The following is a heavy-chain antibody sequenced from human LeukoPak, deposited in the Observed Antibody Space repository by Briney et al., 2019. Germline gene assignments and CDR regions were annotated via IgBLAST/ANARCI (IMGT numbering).Heavy chain of an antibody. Sequence: GGSLRLSCAASGFTFSSYSMNWVRQAPGKGLEWVSFISSSSSYIYYADSVKGRFTISRDNAKNSLYLQMNSLRAEDTAVYYCARASYTTVTTNWFDPWGQGTLVTVSS. CDR3: ARASYTTVTTNWFDP. CDR1: GFTFSSYS. J-gene: IGHJ5*02. CDR2: ISSSSSYI. V-gene: IGHV3-21*01. D-gene: IGHD4-17*01.